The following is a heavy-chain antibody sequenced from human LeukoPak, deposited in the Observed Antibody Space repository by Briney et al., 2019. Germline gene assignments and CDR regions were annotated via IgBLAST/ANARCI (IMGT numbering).Heavy chain of an antibody. V-gene: IGHV3-53*01. J-gene: IGHJ4*02. Sequence: SGGSLRLSCAASGFTVSSNYMSWVRQAPGKGLEWVPVIYSGGTTYYADSVKGRFTISRDNSKNTLYLQMNSLRAEDTAVYYCARAGSNYLYFDSWGQGTLVTVSS. CDR1: GFTVSSNY. CDR3: ARAGSNYLYFDS. D-gene: IGHD4-11*01. CDR2: IYSGGTT.